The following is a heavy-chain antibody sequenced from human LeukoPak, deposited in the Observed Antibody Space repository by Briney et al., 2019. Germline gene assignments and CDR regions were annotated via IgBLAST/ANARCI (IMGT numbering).Heavy chain of an antibody. J-gene: IGHJ4*02. V-gene: IGHV3-23*01. Sequence: GGSLRLSCAASGFTFSSYAMTWVRQAPGKGLEWVSGITGSGVSTYYGDSVKGRFTISRDNSKNTLYLQMNSLRAEDTAGYYCAKPAKTDYADYWGQGTLVTVSS. CDR3: AKPAKTDYADY. D-gene: IGHD1-14*01. CDR1: GFTFSSYA. CDR2: ITGSGVST.